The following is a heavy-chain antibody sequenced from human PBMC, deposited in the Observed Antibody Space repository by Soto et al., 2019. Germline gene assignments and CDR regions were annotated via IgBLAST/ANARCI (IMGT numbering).Heavy chain of an antibody. J-gene: IGHJ4*02. CDR1: GYTFTNYD. Sequence: ASVKVSCKASGYTFTNYDINWVRQAAGQGREWMGWMNPNSGNTGYAQKFQGRVTMTRNTSITTAFLELSSLRSDDTAVYYCARNPSYSGSGSYYPPDYWGQGSLVTVSS. CDR3: ARNPSYSGSGSYYPPDY. D-gene: IGHD3-10*01. CDR2: MNPNSGNT. V-gene: IGHV1-8*01.